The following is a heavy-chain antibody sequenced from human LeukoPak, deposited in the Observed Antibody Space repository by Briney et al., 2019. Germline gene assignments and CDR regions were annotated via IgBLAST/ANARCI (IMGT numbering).Heavy chain of an antibody. Sequence: ASVKVSCKASGYTFTSYDINWVRQATGQGLEWMGWMNPNSGNTGYAQKFQGRVTMTRNTSISTAYMELSSLRSEDTAVYYCASPVWYSSKRGYGMDVWGQGTTVTVSS. V-gene: IGHV1-8*01. D-gene: IGHD6-13*01. CDR3: ASPVWYSSKRGYGMDV. CDR1: GYTFTSYD. CDR2: MNPNSGNT. J-gene: IGHJ6*02.